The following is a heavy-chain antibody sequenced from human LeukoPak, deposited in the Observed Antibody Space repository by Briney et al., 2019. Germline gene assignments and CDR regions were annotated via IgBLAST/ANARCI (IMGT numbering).Heavy chain of an antibody. J-gene: IGHJ3*02. CDR1: GHSISSGYY. V-gene: IGHV4-38-2*02. CDR3: ASYCSSTSCFASDAFDI. D-gene: IGHD2-2*01. CDR2: IYHSGST. Sequence: SETLSLTCTVSGHSISSGYYWGWIRPPPGKGLEWIGIIYHSGSTYYNPSLKSRVTISVDTSKNQFSLKLSSVTAADTAVYYCASYCSSTSCFASDAFDIWGQGTMVTVSS.